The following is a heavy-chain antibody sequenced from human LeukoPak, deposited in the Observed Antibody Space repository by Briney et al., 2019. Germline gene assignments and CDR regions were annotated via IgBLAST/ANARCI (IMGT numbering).Heavy chain of an antibody. J-gene: IGHJ3*02. Sequence: GASVKVSCKASGGTFSSYAISWVRQASGQGLEWMGGIIPIFGTANYAQKFQGRVTITADESTSTAYMELSSLRSEDTAVYYCARDTKGDAFDIWGQGTMVTVSS. V-gene: IGHV1-69*13. D-gene: IGHD2-8*01. CDR2: IIPIFGTA. CDR3: ARDTKGDAFDI. CDR1: GGTFSSYA.